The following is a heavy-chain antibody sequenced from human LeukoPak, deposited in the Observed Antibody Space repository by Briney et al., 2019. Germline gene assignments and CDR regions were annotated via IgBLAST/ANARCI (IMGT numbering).Heavy chain of an antibody. CDR3: ASGPPFLKYFEY. CDR2: ISVGAEYI. J-gene: IGHJ4*02. Sequence: PGESLRLSCAASGLTFSTYVMNWFRQAPGKGLEWVSTISVGAEYIFYADSVKGRFTISRDDSNNALYLQMHSLRAEDTALYYCASGPPFLKYFEYWGQGTLVSVSS. V-gene: IGHV3-23*01. CDR1: GLTFSTYV. D-gene: IGHD3-3*01.